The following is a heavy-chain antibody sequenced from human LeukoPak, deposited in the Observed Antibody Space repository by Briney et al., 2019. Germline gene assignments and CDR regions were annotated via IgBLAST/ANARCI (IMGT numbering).Heavy chain of an antibody. D-gene: IGHD3-22*01. CDR2: ISWSGTYI. CDR3: VRVQRSGYYWDSFDI. V-gene: IGHV3-21*01. CDR1: GFTLSYYS. Sequence: PGESLRLSCAASGFTLSYYSMNWVRQGPGRGLEWVASISWSGTYIYYADSVRGRFSISRDNAENSLNLQMNSLRAEDTAIYYCVRVQRSGYYWDSFDIWGQGTMVTVSS. J-gene: IGHJ3*02.